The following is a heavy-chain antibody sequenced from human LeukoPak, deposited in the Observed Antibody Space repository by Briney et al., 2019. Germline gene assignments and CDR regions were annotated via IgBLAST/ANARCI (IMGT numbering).Heavy chain of an antibody. CDR1: GYTFSNYG. J-gene: IGHJ4*02. V-gene: IGHV1-18*01. CDR2: INTYNGNT. Sequence: ASVKVSCKASGYTFSNYGISWVRQAPGQGLEWMGWINTYNGNTKSAQNLQGRVTMTTDTSTSTAYMELRSLRSDDTAVYYCAREYCSDNSCYLPDYWGQGTLVTVSS. CDR3: AREYCSDNSCYLPDY. D-gene: IGHD2-15*01.